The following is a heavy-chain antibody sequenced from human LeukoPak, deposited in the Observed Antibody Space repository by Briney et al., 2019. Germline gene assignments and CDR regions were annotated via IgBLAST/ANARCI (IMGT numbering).Heavy chain of an antibody. CDR3: ARDALYCSSTSCYVAGWFDP. J-gene: IGHJ5*02. CDR1: GGSISSYY. D-gene: IGHD2-2*01. CDR2: IYTSGST. Sequence: SETLSLTCTVSGGSISSYYWSWIRQPAGKGLEWIGRIYTSGSTNYNPSLKSQVTMSVDTSKNQFSLKLSSVTAADTAVYYCARDALYCSSTSCYVAGWFDPWGQGTLVTVSS. V-gene: IGHV4-4*07.